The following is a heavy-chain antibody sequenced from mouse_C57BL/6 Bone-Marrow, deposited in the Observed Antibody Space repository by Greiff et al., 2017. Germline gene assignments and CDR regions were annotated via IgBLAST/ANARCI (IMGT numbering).Heavy chain of an antibody. J-gene: IGHJ3*01. CDR2: IRSKSNNYAT. Sequence: EVQGVESGGGLVQPKGSLKLSCAASGFSFNTYAMNWVRQAPGKGLEWVARIRSKSNNYATYYADSVKDRFTISRDDSESMLYLQMNNLKTEDTAMYYCVSLNDYGFAYWGQGTLVTVFA. D-gene: IGHD2-4*01. CDR1: GFSFNTYA. V-gene: IGHV10-1*01. CDR3: VSLNDYGFAY.